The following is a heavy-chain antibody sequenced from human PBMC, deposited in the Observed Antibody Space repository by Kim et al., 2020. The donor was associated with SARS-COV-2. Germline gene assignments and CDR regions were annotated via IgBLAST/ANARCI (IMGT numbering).Heavy chain of an antibody. V-gene: IGHV4-38-2*02. D-gene: IGHD2-15*01. J-gene: IGHJ6*02. CDR2: IYHSGST. CDR1: GYSISSGYY. Sequence: SETLSLTCTVSGYSISSGYYWGWIRQPPGKGLEWIGSIYHSGSTYYNPSLKSRVTISVDTSKNQFSLKLSSVTAADTAVYYCARERELAYCSGGSCYTYYYYYYGMDVWGQGTTVTVSS. CDR3: ARERELAYCSGGSCYTYYYYYYGMDV.